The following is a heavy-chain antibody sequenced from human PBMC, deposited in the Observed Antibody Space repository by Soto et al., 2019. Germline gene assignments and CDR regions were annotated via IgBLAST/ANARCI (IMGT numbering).Heavy chain of an antibody. CDR1: GYSFTSSC. CDR3: ARLGEMATITNAFDI. D-gene: IGHD5-12*01. Sequence: PGESLKISCKGSGYSFTSSCISWVRQMPGKGLEWMGRIDPSDSYTNYSPSFQGHVTISADRSISTAYLQWSGLKASDTAMYYCARLGEMATITNAFDIWGQGTMVTVSS. V-gene: IGHV5-10-1*01. CDR2: IDPSDSYT. J-gene: IGHJ3*02.